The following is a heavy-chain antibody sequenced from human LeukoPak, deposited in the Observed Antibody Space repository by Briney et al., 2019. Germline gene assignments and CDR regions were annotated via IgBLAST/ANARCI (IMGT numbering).Heavy chain of an antibody. CDR1: GGTFSSYA. V-gene: IGHV1-69*13. D-gene: IGHD2-21*02. CDR2: IIPIFGTA. CDR3: ASAIVVVTAPFDY. Sequence: SVKVSCKASGGTFSSYAISWVRQAPGQGLEWMGGIIPIFGTANYAQKFQGRVTITADESTSTAYMELSSLRSEDTAVYYCASAIVVVTAPFDYWGQGTLDTVSS. J-gene: IGHJ4*02.